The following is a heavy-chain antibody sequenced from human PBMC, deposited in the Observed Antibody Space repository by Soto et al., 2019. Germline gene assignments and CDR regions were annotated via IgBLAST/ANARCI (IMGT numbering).Heavy chain of an antibody. Sequence: GSLRLSCAASGFTFSSYAMSWVRQAPGKGLEWVSAISGSGGSTYYADSVKGRFTISRDNSKNTLYLQMNSLRAEDTAVYYCAKEGFIVVVPAALIDYWGQGTLVTVSS. D-gene: IGHD2-2*01. J-gene: IGHJ4*02. CDR3: AKEGFIVVVPAALIDY. CDR1: GFTFSSYA. CDR2: ISGSGGST. V-gene: IGHV3-23*01.